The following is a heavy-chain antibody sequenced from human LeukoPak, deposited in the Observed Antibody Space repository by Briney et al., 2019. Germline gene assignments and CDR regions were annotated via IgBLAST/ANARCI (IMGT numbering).Heavy chain of an antibody. Sequence: GGSLRLSCAASGFTFRSYWMSWVRQAPGKGLEWVANMKLDGSEEYYVDSVKGRFTISSDNAKNSLYLQMTSLRVDDTAVYYCARWARYCSSGSCYSWFDPWGQGTLVTVSS. CDR3: ARWARYCSSGSCYSWFDP. V-gene: IGHV3-7*01. D-gene: IGHD2-15*01. CDR2: MKLDGSEE. CDR1: GFTFRSYW. J-gene: IGHJ5*02.